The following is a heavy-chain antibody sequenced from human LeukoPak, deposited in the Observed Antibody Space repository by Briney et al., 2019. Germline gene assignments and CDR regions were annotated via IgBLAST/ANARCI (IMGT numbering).Heavy chain of an antibody. CDR3: ASTLLDIVVVPAAISFDY. Sequence: SETLSLTCAVYGGSFSGYYWSWIRQPPGKGLEWIGEINHSGSTNYNPSLKSRVTISVDTSKNQFSLKLSSVTAADTAVYYCASTLLDIVVVPAAISFDYWGQGTLVTVSS. CDR2: INHSGST. CDR1: GGSFSGYY. D-gene: IGHD2-2*02. V-gene: IGHV4-34*01. J-gene: IGHJ4*02.